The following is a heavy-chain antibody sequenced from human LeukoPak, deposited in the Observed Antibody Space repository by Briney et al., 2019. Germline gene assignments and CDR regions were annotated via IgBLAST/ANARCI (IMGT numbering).Heavy chain of an antibody. CDR3: AKEGTGHDDIPEYYFDY. V-gene: IGHV3-43*01. CDR1: GFNFNDHT. D-gene: IGHD5-12*01. CDR2: ITWDGRTT. J-gene: IGHJ4*02. Sequence: GGSLRLSCVASGFNFNDHTMHWVRHPPGKGLEWVGLITWDGRTTYYADSLKGQFTISRDNSRNSLFLQIHSLKNEDSGLYYCAKEGTGHDDIPEYYFDYWGRGIVVTVS.